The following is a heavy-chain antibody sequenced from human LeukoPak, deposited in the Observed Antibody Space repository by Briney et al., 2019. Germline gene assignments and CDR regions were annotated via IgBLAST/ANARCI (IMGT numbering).Heavy chain of an antibody. Sequence: SQTLSLLCTVSGGSISSGSYYWSWIRQPAGKGLEWIGRIYTSGSTNYNPSLKSRVTISVDTSKNQFSLKLSSVTAADTAVYYCARGGLAARSVYYFDYWGQGTLVTVSS. CDR3: ARGGLAARSVYYFDY. CDR1: GGSISSGSYY. J-gene: IGHJ4*02. V-gene: IGHV4-61*02. CDR2: IYTSGST. D-gene: IGHD3-3*02.